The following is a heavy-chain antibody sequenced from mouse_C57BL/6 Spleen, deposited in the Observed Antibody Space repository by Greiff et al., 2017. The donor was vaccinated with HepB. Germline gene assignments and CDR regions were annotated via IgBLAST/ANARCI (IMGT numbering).Heavy chain of an antibody. J-gene: IGHJ2*01. Sequence: EVQLQQSGPELVKPGASVKISCKASGYTFTDYYMNWVKQSHGKSLEWIGDINPNNGGTSYNQKFKGKATLTVDKSSSTAYMELRSLTSEDSAVYYWARSGGQLRRYYFDYWGQGTTLTVSS. CDR1: GYTFTDYY. D-gene: IGHD3-2*02. CDR2: INPNNGGT. V-gene: IGHV1-26*01. CDR3: ARSGGQLRRYYFDY.